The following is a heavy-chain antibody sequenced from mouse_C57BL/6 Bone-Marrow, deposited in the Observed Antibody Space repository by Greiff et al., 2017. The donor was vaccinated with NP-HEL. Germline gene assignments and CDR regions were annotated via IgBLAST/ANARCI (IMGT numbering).Heavy chain of an antibody. D-gene: IGHD3-2*02. J-gene: IGHJ4*01. V-gene: IGHV1-53*01. CDR1: GYTFTSYW. CDR2: INPSNGGT. CDR3: ARQLSPFYYAMDY. Sequence: QVQLKQPGTELVKPGASVKLSCKASGYTFTSYWMHWVKQRPGQGLEWIGNINPSNGGTNYNEKFKSKATLTVDKSSSTAYMQLSSLTSEDSAVYYCARQLSPFYYAMDYWGQGTSVTVSS.